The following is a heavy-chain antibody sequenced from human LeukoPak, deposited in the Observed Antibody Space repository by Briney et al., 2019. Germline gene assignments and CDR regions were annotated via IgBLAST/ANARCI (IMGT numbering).Heavy chain of an antibody. J-gene: IGHJ5*02. Sequence: ASVKVSCKASGYTFTGYYMHWVRQAPGQGLEWMGRINPNSGGTNYAQKFQGRVTMTRDASISTAYMELSRLRSDDTAVYYCARDIAARPSCWFDHWGQGTLVTVSS. CDR3: ARDIAARPSCWFDH. V-gene: IGHV1-2*06. CDR1: GYTFTGYY. CDR2: INPNSGGT. D-gene: IGHD6-6*01.